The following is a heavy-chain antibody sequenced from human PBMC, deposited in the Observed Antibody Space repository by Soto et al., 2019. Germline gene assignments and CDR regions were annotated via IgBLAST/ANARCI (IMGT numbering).Heavy chain of an antibody. CDR3: AKGLSDNIVVVVFDY. D-gene: IGHD2-21*01. CDR1: GFTFDDYA. CDR2: ISWNSGSI. V-gene: IGHV3-9*01. J-gene: IGHJ4*02. Sequence: PGGSLRLSCAASGFTFDDYAMHWVRQAPGKGLEWVSGISWNSGSIGYADSVKGRFTISRDNAKNSLYLQMNSLRAEDTALYYCAKGLSDNIVVVVFDYWGQGTLVTVSS.